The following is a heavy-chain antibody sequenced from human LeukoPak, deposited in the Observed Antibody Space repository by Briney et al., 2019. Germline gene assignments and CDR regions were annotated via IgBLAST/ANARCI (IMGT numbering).Heavy chain of an antibody. Sequence: GASVPDSCKAAGYTSTRPDINWVRQPTGKGLEWLGWMNPSDQTGYAQNCQGRLTFTRDISRTTAYMELSSLTPDDTAVYFCARYTIANGFDMWGQGKMVTVSS. J-gene: IGHJ3*02. D-gene: IGHD2-21*01. CDR3: ARYTIANGFDM. CDR1: GYTSTRPD. V-gene: IGHV1-8*01. CDR2: MNPSDQT.